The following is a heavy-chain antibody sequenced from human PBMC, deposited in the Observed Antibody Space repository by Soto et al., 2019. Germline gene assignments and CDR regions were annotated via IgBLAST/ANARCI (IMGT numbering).Heavy chain of an antibody. CDR2: IYYSGST. CDR3: ARRSSTTVTFDY. J-gene: IGHJ4*02. D-gene: IGHD4-17*01. V-gene: IGHV4-59*08. CDR1: GGSISSYY. Sequence: SETLSLTCTVSGGSISSYYWSWIRQPLGKGLEWIGYIYYSGSTNYNPSLKSRVTMSIDTSKNQFSLKLSSVTATDTAVYYCARRSSTTVTFDYWGQGILVTVSS.